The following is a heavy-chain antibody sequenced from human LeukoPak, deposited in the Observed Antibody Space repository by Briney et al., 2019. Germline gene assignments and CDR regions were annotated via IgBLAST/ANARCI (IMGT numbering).Heavy chain of an antibody. Sequence: GGSLRLSCAASGFTFSSYDMHWVRQAPGKGLEWVAVISYDGSNKYYADSVKGRFTISRDNSKNTLYLQMNSLRAEDTAVYYCASSFDCSSTSCYRAFDIWGQGTMVTVSS. CDR1: GFTFSSYD. J-gene: IGHJ3*02. CDR2: ISYDGSNK. D-gene: IGHD2-2*01. CDR3: ASSFDCSSTSCYRAFDI. V-gene: IGHV3-30-3*01.